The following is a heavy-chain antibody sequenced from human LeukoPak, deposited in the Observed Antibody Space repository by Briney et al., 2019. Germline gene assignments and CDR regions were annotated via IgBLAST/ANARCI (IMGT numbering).Heavy chain of an antibody. V-gene: IGHV4-4*07. CDR1: GGSISSYY. D-gene: IGHD2-2*01. CDR3: ARSYCSSTSCYLEGEYYFDY. CDR2: IYTSGST. Sequence: SETLSLTCTVSGGSISSYYWSWIRQPAGKGLEWIGRIYTSGSTNYNPSLKSRVTMSVDTYKNQFSLKLSSVTAADTAVYYCARSYCSSTSCYLEGEYYFDYWGQGTLVTVSS. J-gene: IGHJ4*02.